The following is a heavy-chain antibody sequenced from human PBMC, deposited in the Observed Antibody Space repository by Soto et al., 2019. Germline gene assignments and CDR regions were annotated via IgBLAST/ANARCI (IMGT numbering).Heavy chain of an antibody. J-gene: IGHJ5*02. V-gene: IGHV1-8*01. CDR2: MNPDSGNT. CDR1: GYTFINYD. D-gene: IGHD2-8*01. Sequence: ASVKVSCKXSGYTFINYDINWVRQAPGQGLEWVGWMNPDSGNTGYAQNFQGRVTMTGNTSISSVYMELSSLTSEDTAVYYCARRRGSNGWFDLWGQGTLVTVSS. CDR3: ARRRGSNGWFDL.